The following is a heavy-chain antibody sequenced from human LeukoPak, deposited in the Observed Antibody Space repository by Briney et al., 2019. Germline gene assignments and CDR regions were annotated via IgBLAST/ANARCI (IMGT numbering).Heavy chain of an antibody. Sequence: PGGSVRLPCEASGFIFSTFAMIWVRQPPGKGLEWVSSISPSGGEIHYAESVRDRFNISRDNSKHTLSLQVHSLRAEDTAIYYCATYRQVLLPFESWGQGTLVTVSS. CDR1: GFIFSTFA. CDR3: ATYRQVLLPFES. J-gene: IGHJ4*02. V-gene: IGHV3-23*01. CDR2: ISPSGGEI. D-gene: IGHD2-8*02.